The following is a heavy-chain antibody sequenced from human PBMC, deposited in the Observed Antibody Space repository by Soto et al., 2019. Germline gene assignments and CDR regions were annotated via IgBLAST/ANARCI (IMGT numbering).Heavy chain of an antibody. CDR2: IRSKAYGGTT. D-gene: IGHD2-2*01. V-gene: IGHV3-49*03. CDR1: GFTFGDYA. J-gene: IGHJ4*02. CDR3: TRTSPSIVVVPAAINFDWLLCDY. Sequence: HPGGSLRLSCTASGFTFGDYAMSWFRQAPGKGLEWVGFIRSKAYGGTTEYAASVKGRFTISRDDSKSIAYLQMNSLKTEDTAVYYCTRTSPSIVVVPAAINFDWLLCDYWGQGTLVTVSS.